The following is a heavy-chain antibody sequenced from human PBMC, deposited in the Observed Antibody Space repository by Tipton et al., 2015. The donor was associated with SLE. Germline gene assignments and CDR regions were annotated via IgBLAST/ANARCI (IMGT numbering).Heavy chain of an antibody. CDR2: ISDAGNTT. D-gene: IGHD5-12*01. CDR1: KFTFRNYA. J-gene: IGHJ4*02. Sequence: GSLRLSCSASKFTFRNYAMNWVRQAPGKGLEWVSVISDAGNTTHYADSVRGRFIVSRDNSKNTLYLQMNSLRAADTAVYYCAKGSAYNYGYFDYWGQGALVTVSS. V-gene: IGHV3-23*01. CDR3: AKGSAYNYGYFDY.